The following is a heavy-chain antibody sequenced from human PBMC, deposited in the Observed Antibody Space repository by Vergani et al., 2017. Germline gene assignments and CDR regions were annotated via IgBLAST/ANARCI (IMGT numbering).Heavy chain of an antibody. CDR1: GYTFGHFD. V-gene: IGHV3-30*02. CDR2: IRYDGSNP. J-gene: IGHJ6*02. CDR3: AKKGGSIYYYGVDV. D-gene: IGHD6-13*01. Sequence: QEQLLQSGGGVVQPGGSLRLSCIGSGYTFGHFDMHWVRQGPGKGLAWVAFIRYDGSNPQYIDSVKGRFTLSRDNSKDTLFLQMNGLRPEDTCTYVCAKKGGSIYYYGVDVWGQGTTITVSS.